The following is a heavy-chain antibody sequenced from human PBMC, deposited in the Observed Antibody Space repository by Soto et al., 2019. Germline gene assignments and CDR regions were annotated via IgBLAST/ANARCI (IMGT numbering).Heavy chain of an antibody. CDR1: GGSISSGDYY. V-gene: IGHV4-30-4*01. Sequence: QVQLQESGPGLVKPSQTLSLTCTVSGGSISSGDYYWSWIRQPPGKGLEWMGHIDYSGSTYFNPSLKRRVTISVDTSKNQFSLKLSSVTAADTAVYYCARTKDLGEFLFDYWGQGTLVTVSS. D-gene: IGHD3-10*01. J-gene: IGHJ4*02. CDR2: IDYSGST. CDR3: ARTKDLGEFLFDY.